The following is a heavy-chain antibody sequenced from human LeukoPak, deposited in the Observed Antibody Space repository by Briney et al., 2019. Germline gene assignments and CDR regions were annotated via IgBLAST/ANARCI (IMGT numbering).Heavy chain of an antibody. D-gene: IGHD2-15*01. Sequence: PSETLSLTCAVSGYSLSSGYSWGWTPQPPGRGRGWFGEIIHSGSSNYNPSLKSRVTISVDTSKNQFSLKLSSVTAADTAVYYCARGQYCSGRSCYSDWFDPWGQGTLVTVSS. CDR3: ARGQYCSGRSCYSDWFDP. J-gene: IGHJ5*02. CDR1: GYSLSSGYS. CDR2: IIHSGSS. V-gene: IGHV4-34*01.